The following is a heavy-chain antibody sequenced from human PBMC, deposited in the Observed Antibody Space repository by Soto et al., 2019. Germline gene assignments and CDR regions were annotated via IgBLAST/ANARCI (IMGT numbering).Heavy chain of an antibody. D-gene: IGHD3-10*01. V-gene: IGHV3-30*18. J-gene: IGHJ4*02. Sequence: QVQLVESGGGVVQPGRSLRLSCAASGFTFSSYGMHWVRQAPGKGLEWLAVIIYDGSTKYYADSVKGRFTISRDNSKSTLYLQMNSRRAEDTAVDYCAKERMGAGGRGYFDYWGQGTLVTVSS. CDR2: IIYDGSTK. CDR3: AKERMGAGGRGYFDY. CDR1: GFTFSSYG.